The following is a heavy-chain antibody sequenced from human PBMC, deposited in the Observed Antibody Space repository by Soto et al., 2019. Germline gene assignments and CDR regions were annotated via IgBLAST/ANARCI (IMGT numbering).Heavy chain of an antibody. V-gene: IGHV3-23*01. CDR3: AKVGRRTTGTTLDY. Sequence: PGGSLRLSCAASGFTFSSYAMSWVRQAPGKGLEWVSAISGSGGSTYYAASVKGRFTISRDNSKNTLYLQMNSLRAEDTAVYYCAKVGRRTTGTTLDYWGQGTLVTVSS. D-gene: IGHD1-1*01. CDR1: GFTFSSYA. J-gene: IGHJ4*02. CDR2: ISGSGGST.